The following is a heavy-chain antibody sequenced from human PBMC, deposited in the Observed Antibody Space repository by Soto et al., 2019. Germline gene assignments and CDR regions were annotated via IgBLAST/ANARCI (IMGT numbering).Heavy chain of an antibody. Sequence: GGSLRLSCAASGFTFSSYLMSWVRQAPGKGLEWVANIKQDGSEKYYVDSVKGRFTISRDNAKNSLYLQMNSLRAEDTAVYYCARDPSYYGSGSYWDYWGQGTLVTVSS. V-gene: IGHV3-7*01. CDR1: GFTFSSYL. D-gene: IGHD3-10*01. CDR3: ARDPSYYGSGSYWDY. CDR2: IKQDGSEK. J-gene: IGHJ4*02.